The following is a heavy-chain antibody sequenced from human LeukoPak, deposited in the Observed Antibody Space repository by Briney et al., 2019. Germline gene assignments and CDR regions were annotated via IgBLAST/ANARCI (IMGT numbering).Heavy chain of an antibody. CDR1: GYTFTDYY. D-gene: IGHD7-27*01. J-gene: IGHJ4*02. CDR2: VDPEDGET. CDR3: ATDRKLGSPGSFDC. V-gene: IGHV1-69-2*01. Sequence: ASVKISCKVSGYTFTDYYMHWVQQAPGKGLEWMGLVDPEDGETIYAEKFQGRVTITADTSTDTAYMELSSLRSEDTAVYYCATDRKLGSPGSFDCWGQGTLVTVSS.